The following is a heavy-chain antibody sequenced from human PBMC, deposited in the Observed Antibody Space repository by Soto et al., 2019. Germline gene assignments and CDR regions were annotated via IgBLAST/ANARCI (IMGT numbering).Heavy chain of an antibody. V-gene: IGHV3-53*01. CDR3: ARKYSSSWFHDYYYGMDV. CDR1: GFTVSSNY. D-gene: IGHD6-13*01. CDR2: IYSGGST. J-gene: IGHJ6*02. Sequence: PGGSLRLSCAASGFTVSSNYMSWVRQAPGKGLEWVSVIYSGGSTYYADSVKGRFTISRDNSKNTLYLQMNSLRAEDTAVYYCARKYSSSWFHDYYYGMDVWGQGTTVTVSS.